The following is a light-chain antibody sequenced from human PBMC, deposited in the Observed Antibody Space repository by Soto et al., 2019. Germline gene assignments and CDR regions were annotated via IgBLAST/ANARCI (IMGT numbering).Light chain of an antibody. CDR2: KAS. V-gene: IGKV1-5*03. J-gene: IGKJ1*01. CDR1: QSISSW. CDR3: RQYNSFTT. Sequence: DIQRTQYPSTLSASVGDRVTITCRASQSISSWLAWYQQKQGKADKLLIYKASSVESGVPSRFSGSGSGTEFTLTISSLQPDDLATYYCRQYNSFTTFGQGRKVEIK.